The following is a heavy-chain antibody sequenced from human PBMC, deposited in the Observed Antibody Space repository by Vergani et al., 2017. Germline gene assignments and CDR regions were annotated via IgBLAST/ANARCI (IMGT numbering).Heavy chain of an antibody. CDR3: ARDRWGRCLVPGFDY. Sequence: EVQLVESGGGLVKPGGSLRLSCAASGFTFTNYNMNWVRQAPGKGLEWISSIASSTSYIYYADSVTGRFTVSRDNAKNSLHLQMNSLRAEDTAVYYCARDRWGRCLVPGFDYWGQGTLVTVSS. D-gene: IGHD6-19*01. CDR1: GFTFTNYN. J-gene: IGHJ4*02. CDR2: IASSTSYI. V-gene: IGHV3-21*01.